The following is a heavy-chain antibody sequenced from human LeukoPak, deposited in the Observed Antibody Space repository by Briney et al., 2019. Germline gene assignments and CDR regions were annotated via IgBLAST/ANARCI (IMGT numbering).Heavy chain of an antibody. V-gene: IGHV3-21*01. D-gene: IGHD2-2*01. CDR1: GFTFSSYS. Sequence: GGSLRLSCAASGFTFSSYSMNWVRQAPGKGLEWVSSISSSSSYIYYADSVKGRFTISRDNAENSLYLQMNSLRAEDTAVYYCARGVTYQPLLGYWGQGTLVTVSS. CDR2: ISSSSSYI. J-gene: IGHJ4*02. CDR3: ARGVTYQPLLGY.